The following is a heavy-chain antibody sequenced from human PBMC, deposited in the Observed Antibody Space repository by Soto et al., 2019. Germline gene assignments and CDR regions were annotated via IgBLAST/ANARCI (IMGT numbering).Heavy chain of an antibody. CDR3: ARDGYGSGSYYFPGGFDP. J-gene: IGHJ5*02. Sequence: PSETLSLTCTVSGDSVTSRDYYWIWIRQPPGKGLECIGYIYYSGSTNYNPSLKSRVTISVDTSKNQFSLKLSSVTAADTAVYYCARDGYGSGSYYFPGGFDPWGQGTLVTVSS. V-gene: IGHV4-61*08. CDR2: IYYSGST. CDR1: GDSVTSRDYY. D-gene: IGHD3-10*01.